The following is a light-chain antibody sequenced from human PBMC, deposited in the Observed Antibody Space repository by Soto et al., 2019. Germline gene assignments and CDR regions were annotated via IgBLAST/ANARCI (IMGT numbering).Light chain of an antibody. CDR3: QQYGSSPPYT. Sequence: EIVLTQSPGTLSLSPGERATLSCRASQSVSRSYLAGYQQKPGQAPRLLIYGASSRATGVPHRFSASGSGTAFTLTTSRLEAEDFAEYYCQQYGSSPPYTFGHGTKLEIK. CDR1: QSVSRSY. V-gene: IGKV3-20*01. CDR2: GAS. J-gene: IGKJ2*01.